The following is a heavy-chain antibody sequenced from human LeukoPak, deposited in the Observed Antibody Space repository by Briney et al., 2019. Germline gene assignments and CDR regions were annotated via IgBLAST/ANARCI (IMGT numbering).Heavy chain of an antibody. Sequence: ASVKVSCKAPGGTFSSYAISWVRQAPGQGLEWMGRIIPILGIANYAQKFQGRVTITADKSTSTAYMELSSLRSEDTAVYYCARADPYGAFDYWGQGTLVTVSS. CDR1: GGTFSSYA. J-gene: IGHJ4*02. D-gene: IGHD4-17*01. V-gene: IGHV1-69*04. CDR3: ARADPYGAFDY. CDR2: IIPILGIA.